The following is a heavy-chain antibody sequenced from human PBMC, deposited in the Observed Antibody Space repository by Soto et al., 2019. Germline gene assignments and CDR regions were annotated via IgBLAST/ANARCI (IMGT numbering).Heavy chain of an antibody. Sequence: EVQLVESGGGLVQPGGSLRLSCAASGLTFSSYWMHWVRQAPGKGLVWVSRISTDGSVTTYADSVKGRFTISRDNAKNTLYLPMNSRRTEDTAVYYCARAPYSSGWWGFDYWGQGTRVTVSS. CDR2: ISTDGSVT. CDR1: GLTFSSYW. D-gene: IGHD6-19*01. J-gene: IGHJ4*02. V-gene: IGHV3-74*01. CDR3: ARAPYSSGWWGFDY.